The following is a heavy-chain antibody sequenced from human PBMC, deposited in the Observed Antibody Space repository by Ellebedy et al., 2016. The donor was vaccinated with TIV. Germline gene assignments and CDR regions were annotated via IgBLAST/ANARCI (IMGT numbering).Heavy chain of an antibody. CDR3: ARKGVADTWGY. Sequence: GESLKISCAASGFTFSSYWMTWVRQAPGKGLEWVANIKQDGSEKYYVDSVKGRFTISRDNAKNSLYLQMNSLRAEDTAVYYCARKGVADTWGYWGQGTLVTVSS. CDR1: GFTFSSYW. D-gene: IGHD6-19*01. J-gene: IGHJ4*02. CDR2: IKQDGSEK. V-gene: IGHV3-7*01.